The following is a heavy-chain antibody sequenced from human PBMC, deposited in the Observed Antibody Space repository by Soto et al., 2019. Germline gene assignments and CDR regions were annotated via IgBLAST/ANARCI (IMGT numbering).Heavy chain of an antibody. J-gene: IGHJ4*02. Sequence: PWGALRLSCDTSGFTFRDYPMHWVRQALGKGWEWVAVISYDGRVKYYVDSVKGRFTISRDDSKNTLYLQMNSLRVDDTAVYYCARDFIVGAPDYFDYWXQGTLVTVSS. CDR3: ARDFIVGAPDYFDY. CDR2: ISYDGRVK. V-gene: IGHV3-30*04. D-gene: IGHD1-26*01. CDR1: GFTFRDYP.